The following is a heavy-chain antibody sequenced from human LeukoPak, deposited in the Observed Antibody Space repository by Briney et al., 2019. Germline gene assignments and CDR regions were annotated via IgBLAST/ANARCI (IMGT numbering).Heavy chain of an antibody. V-gene: IGHV4-59*08. Sequence: GSLRLSCAASGFTFSSYALNWVRQAPGKGLEWIGYIYSSGSTNYNPSLKSRVAISVDTSKNQFSLKLSSVTAADTAVYYCARVRGYCSGGSCYNWFDPWGQGTLVTVSS. CDR2: IYSSGST. D-gene: IGHD2-15*01. J-gene: IGHJ5*02. CDR1: GFTFSSYA. CDR3: ARVRGYCSGGSCYNWFDP.